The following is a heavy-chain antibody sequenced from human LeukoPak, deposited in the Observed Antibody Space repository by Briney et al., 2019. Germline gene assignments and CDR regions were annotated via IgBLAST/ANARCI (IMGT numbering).Heavy chain of an antibody. J-gene: IGHJ4*01. CDR3: ARGRVVPATRLDY. CDR2: ISYDAKYK. Sequence: GGSLRLSCVGSGFTFSNYAMHWVRQAPGKGLEWVAVISYDAKYKYYSDSVKGRFTISRDNSKNTLYLEMSSLRRDDTAVYYCARGRVVPATRLDYWGRGTLVTVSS. CDR1: GFTFSNYA. V-gene: IGHV3-30*04. D-gene: IGHD2-15*01.